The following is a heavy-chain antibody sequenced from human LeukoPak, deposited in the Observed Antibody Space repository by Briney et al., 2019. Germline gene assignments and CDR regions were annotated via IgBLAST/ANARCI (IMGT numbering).Heavy chain of an antibody. J-gene: IGHJ4*02. CDR1: GFTFRSAG. D-gene: IGHD4/OR15-4a*01. Sequence: GGSLRLSCAASGFTFRSAGMHWVRQAPGKGLEWVAVIYYDGSNKYYADSVKGRFTISRDNSKNALNLQMNSLKAEDTAVYYCARTTMVYDNWGQGTLVTVSS. CDR3: ARTTMVYDN. CDR2: IYYDGSNK. V-gene: IGHV3-33*01.